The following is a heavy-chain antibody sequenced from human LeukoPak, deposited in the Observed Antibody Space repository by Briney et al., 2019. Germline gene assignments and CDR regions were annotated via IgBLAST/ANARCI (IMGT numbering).Heavy chain of an antibody. Sequence: PGGSLRLSCAASGFTFSSYWMSWVRQAPGKGLEWVANIKQDGSEKYYVDSVKGRFTISRDNAKNSLYLQMNSLRAEDTAVYYCARGDLKSYDYDSSGYYPFAFDIWGQGTMVTVSS. CDR1: GFTFSSYW. D-gene: IGHD3-22*01. CDR2: IKQDGSEK. CDR3: ARGDLKSYDYDSSGYYPFAFDI. V-gene: IGHV3-7*01. J-gene: IGHJ3*02.